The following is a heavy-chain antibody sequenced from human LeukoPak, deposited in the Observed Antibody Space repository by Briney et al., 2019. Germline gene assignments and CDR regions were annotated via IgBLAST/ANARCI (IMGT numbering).Heavy chain of an antibody. CDR2: IKQGGSEK. D-gene: IGHD3-10*01. CDR1: GFTFSSYW. V-gene: IGHV3-7*04. J-gene: IGHJ4*02. CDR3: ARGSYGSGSYYNGPLPFDY. Sequence: HPGGSLRLSCAASGFTFSSYWMSWVRQAPGKGLEWVANIKQGGSEKYYVDSVKGRFTISRDNAKNSLYLQMNSLRAEDTAVYYCARGSYGSGSYYNGPLPFDYWGQGTLVTVSS.